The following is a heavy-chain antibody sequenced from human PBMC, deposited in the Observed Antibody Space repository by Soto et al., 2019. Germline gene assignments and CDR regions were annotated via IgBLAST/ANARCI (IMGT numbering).Heavy chain of an antibody. D-gene: IGHD6-19*01. CDR1: GGTFSSYA. CDR3: ARVAVAGSWGLNWFGP. Sequence: ASVKVSCKASGGTFSSYAISWVRQAPGQGLEWMGGIIPIFGTANYAQKFQGRVTITADESTSTAYMELSSLRSEDTAVYYCARVAVAGSWGLNWFGPWGQGTLVTVSS. V-gene: IGHV1-69*13. J-gene: IGHJ5*02. CDR2: IIPIFGTA.